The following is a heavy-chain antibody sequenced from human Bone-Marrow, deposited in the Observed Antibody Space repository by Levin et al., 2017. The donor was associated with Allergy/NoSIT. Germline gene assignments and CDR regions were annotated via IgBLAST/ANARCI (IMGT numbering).Heavy chain of an antibody. CDR3: ARCENYYYGMDV. CDR1: GYTFTGYY. CDR2: INPNSGGT. V-gene: IGHV1-2*04. Sequence: ASVKVSCKASGYTFTGYYMHWVRQAPGQGLEWMGWINPNSGGTNYAQKFQGWVTMTRDTSISTAYMELSRLRSDDTAVYYCARCENYYYGMDVWGQGTTVTVSS. J-gene: IGHJ6*02.